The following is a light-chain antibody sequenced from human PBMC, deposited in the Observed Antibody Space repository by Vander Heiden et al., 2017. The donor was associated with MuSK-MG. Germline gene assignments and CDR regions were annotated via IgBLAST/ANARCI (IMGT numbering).Light chain of an antibody. CDR3: QQSYSTLHT. CDR1: QSISSY. Sequence: DSQLTQSPSSLSASVGDRVTITCRASQSISSYLNWYQQKPGKAPKLLIYAASSLQSGVPSRFSGSGSGTDFTLTISSLQPEDFATYYCQQSYSTLHTFGQGTKLEIK. V-gene: IGKV1-39*01. CDR2: AAS. J-gene: IGKJ2*01.